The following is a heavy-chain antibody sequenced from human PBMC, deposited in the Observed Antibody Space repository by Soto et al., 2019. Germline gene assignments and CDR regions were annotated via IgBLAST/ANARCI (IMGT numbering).Heavy chain of an antibody. V-gene: IGHV5-10-1*01. D-gene: IGHD3-10*01. CDR1: GYSFAGYW. CDR3: ARDSGYGSGASVNHYLDY. Sequence: ESLKISCKGSGYSFAGYWITWVRQMPGKGLEWMGRIDPSDSQTYYSPSFRGHVTISAAKSITTVFLQMDSLRVEDTAVYYCARDSGYGSGASVNHYLDYWGHGTLVTVSS. J-gene: IGHJ4*01. CDR2: IDPSDSQT.